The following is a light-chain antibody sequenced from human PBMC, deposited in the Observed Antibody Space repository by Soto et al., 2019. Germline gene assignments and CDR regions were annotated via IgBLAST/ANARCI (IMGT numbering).Light chain of an antibody. CDR2: GAS. CDR1: QSINSN. V-gene: IGKV3-15*01. Sequence: EIVMTQSPATLSVSPGERATLSCRASQSINSNLVWYQQKPGQAPRLLIYGASTRATGIPARFSGSESGTEFTLTISSLQSEDFAVYYCQQYNNWLWTFGQGTKVEIK. CDR3: QQYNNWLWT. J-gene: IGKJ1*01.